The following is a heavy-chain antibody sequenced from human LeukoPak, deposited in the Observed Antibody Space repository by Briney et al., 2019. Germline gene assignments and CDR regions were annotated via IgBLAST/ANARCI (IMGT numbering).Heavy chain of an antibody. J-gene: IGHJ4*02. Sequence: GASVKVSCKASGYTFTGYYMHWVRQAPGQGLEWMGRINPNSGGTNYAQKFQGRVTMTRDTSISTAYMELSRLRSDDTAVYYCARDGSLGYCSGGSCGVDYWGRGTLVTVSS. V-gene: IGHV1-2*06. D-gene: IGHD2-15*01. CDR3: ARDGSLGYCSGGSCGVDY. CDR1: GYTFTGYY. CDR2: INPNSGGT.